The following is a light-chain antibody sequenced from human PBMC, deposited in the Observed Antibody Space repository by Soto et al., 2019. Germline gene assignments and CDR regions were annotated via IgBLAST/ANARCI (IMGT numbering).Light chain of an antibody. J-gene: IGLJ1*01. CDR2: GNS. Sequence: QSVLTQPPSVSGAPGQRVTLSCTGRSSNIGAGYDVHWYQQLPGTAPKLLIYGNSNRPSGVPDRFSGSKSGTSASLAITGLQAEDEADYYCQSYDSSLSGRYVFGTGTKVTVL. CDR1: SSNIGAGYD. V-gene: IGLV1-40*01. CDR3: QSYDSSLSGRYV.